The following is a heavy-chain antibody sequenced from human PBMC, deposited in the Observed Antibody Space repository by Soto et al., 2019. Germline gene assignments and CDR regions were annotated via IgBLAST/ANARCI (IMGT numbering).Heavy chain of an antibody. CDR3: AREGYTFGPGEVRGAFDI. D-gene: IGHD1-1*01. Sequence: GASVKVSCKASGGTFGSNAISWVRQAPGQGPEWMGNIIPIFGTINNAQKFQGRVTITADESTNTAYMELSSLRSEDTAVYYCAREGYTFGPGEVRGAFDIWGQGTMVTVSS. CDR2: IIPIFGTI. CDR1: GGTFGSNA. J-gene: IGHJ3*02. V-gene: IGHV1-69*13.